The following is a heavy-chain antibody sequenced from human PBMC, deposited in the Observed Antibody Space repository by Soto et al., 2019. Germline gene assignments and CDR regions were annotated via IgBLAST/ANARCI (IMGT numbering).Heavy chain of an antibody. D-gene: IGHD5-12*01. Sequence: QEQLEQSGAEVKKPGASVKVSCQASRYTFTNYYMHWLRQAPGQGLEWMGIINPSGITDYAQKFQGRVTMTRDTSTSTVYMELRSLTSEDTAVYYGARVRIVAGRRALDMWGQGTLVTVSS. J-gene: IGHJ3*02. CDR2: INPSGIT. V-gene: IGHV1-46*01. CDR3: ARVRIVAGRRALDM. CDR1: RYTFTNYY.